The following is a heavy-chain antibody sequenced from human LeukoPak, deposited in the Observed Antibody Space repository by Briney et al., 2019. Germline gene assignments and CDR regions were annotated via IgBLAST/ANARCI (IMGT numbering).Heavy chain of an antibody. CDR1: GGTFSSYA. D-gene: IGHD3-9*01. Sequence: SVKVSCKASGGTFSSYAISWVRHAPGQGLEWMGGIIPIFGTANYAQKFQGRVTITADKSTSTAYMELSSLRSEDTAVYYCARGPVLRYFDWLVNYYYYYMDVWGKGTTVTVSS. CDR2: IIPIFGTA. CDR3: ARGPVLRYFDWLVNYYYYYMDV. J-gene: IGHJ6*03. V-gene: IGHV1-69*06.